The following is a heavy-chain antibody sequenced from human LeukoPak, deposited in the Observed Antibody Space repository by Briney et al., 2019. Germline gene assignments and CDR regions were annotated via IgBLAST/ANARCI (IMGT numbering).Heavy chain of an antibody. Sequence: SETLSLTCTVSGYSISGSYYWSWIRQPPGKGLEWIGYIYYSGSTNYNPSLKSRVTISVDTSKNQFSLKLSSVTAADTAVYYCAREDSSGYRDAFDIWGQGTMVTVSS. J-gene: IGHJ3*02. V-gene: IGHV4-61*01. CDR3: AREDSSGYRDAFDI. CDR2: IYYSGST. CDR1: GYSISGSYY. D-gene: IGHD3-22*01.